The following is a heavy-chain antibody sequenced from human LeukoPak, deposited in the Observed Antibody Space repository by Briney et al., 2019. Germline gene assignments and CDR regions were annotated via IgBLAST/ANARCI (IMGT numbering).Heavy chain of an antibody. CDR2: ITGSSNYI. Sequence: GGSLRLSCAASGFTFSSYSMNWVRQAPGKGLEWVSSITGSSNYIYYADSVKGRFTISRDNAKNTLYLKMNSLRAEDTAVYYCARPGIAVAGTVMMFDPWGQGTLVTVSS. CDR3: ARPGIAVAGTVMMFDP. CDR1: GFTFSSYS. J-gene: IGHJ5*02. D-gene: IGHD6-19*01. V-gene: IGHV3-21*01.